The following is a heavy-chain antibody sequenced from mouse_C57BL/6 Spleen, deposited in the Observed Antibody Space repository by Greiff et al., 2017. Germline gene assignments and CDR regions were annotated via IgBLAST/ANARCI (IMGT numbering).Heavy chain of an antibody. CDR1: GFTFSDYG. J-gene: IGHJ1*03. CDR3: AREREFTVVSHWYFDV. D-gene: IGHD1-1*01. Sequence: EVQLVESGGGLVKPGGSLKLSCAASGFTFSDYGMHWVRQAPEKGLEWVAYISSGSSTIYYADTVKGRFTISRDNAKNTLFLQMTSLRSEDTAMYYCAREREFTVVSHWYFDVWGTGTTVTVSS. V-gene: IGHV5-17*01. CDR2: ISSGSSTI.